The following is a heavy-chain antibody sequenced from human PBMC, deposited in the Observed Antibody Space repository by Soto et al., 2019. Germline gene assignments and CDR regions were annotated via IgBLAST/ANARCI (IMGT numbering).Heavy chain of an antibody. V-gene: IGHV3-7*05. Sequence: GGSLRLSCAASGFTLSNYWMSWVRQAPGKGLEWVANIKEDGSEKYYLDSVKGRFTVSRDNARNSLYLQMNSLRAEDSAVYFCARVPYSTSYYYYYGMDVWGQGTTVTVSS. CDR2: IKEDGSEK. CDR3: ARVPYSTSYYYYYGMDV. D-gene: IGHD2-2*01. J-gene: IGHJ6*02. CDR1: GFTLSNYW.